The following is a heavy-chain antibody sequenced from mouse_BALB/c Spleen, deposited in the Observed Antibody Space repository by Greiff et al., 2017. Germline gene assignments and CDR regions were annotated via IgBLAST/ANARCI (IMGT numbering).Heavy chain of an antibody. V-gene: IGHV5-17*02. CDR3: ARSDGYTRHFDY. D-gene: IGHD2-3*01. CDR2: ISSGSSTI. J-gene: IGHJ2*01. CDR1: GFTFSSFG. Sequence: EVMLVESGGGLVQPGGSRKLSCAASGFTFSSFGMHWVRQAPEKGLEWVAYISSGSSTIYYADTVKGPFTISRDNPKNTLFLQMTSLRSEDTAMYYCARSDGYTRHFDYWGQGTTLTVSS.